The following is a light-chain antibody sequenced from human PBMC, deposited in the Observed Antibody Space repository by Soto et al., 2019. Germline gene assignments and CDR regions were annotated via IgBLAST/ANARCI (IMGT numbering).Light chain of an antibody. J-gene: IGKJ2*01. Sequence: EIVMTQSPATLSVSPGERATLSCRASQSVSSNLAWYQQKPGQAPRLLIYGASTRATVIPARFSGSGSGTEFTLTISSQQSKDFAVYYCQQYNKWPPYTFGQGTKLEIK. CDR1: QSVSSN. CDR3: QQYNKWPPYT. V-gene: IGKV3-15*01. CDR2: GAS.